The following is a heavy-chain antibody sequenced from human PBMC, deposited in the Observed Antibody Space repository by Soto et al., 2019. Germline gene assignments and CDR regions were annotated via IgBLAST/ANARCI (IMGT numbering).Heavy chain of an antibody. Sequence: QVQLQESGPGLVKPSQTLSLTCTVSGGSISSGGYYWSWIRQHPGKGLEWIGYIYYSGSTYYNPSLKSRVTISVDTSKNQFSLKLCSVTAADTAVYYCAIRSSDSSGYYSLYFDYWGQGTLVTVSS. D-gene: IGHD3-22*01. CDR1: GGSISSGGYY. CDR2: IYYSGST. V-gene: IGHV4-31*03. J-gene: IGHJ4*02. CDR3: AIRSSDSSGYYSLYFDY.